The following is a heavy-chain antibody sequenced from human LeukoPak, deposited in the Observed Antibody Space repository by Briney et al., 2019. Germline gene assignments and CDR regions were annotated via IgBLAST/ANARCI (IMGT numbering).Heavy chain of an antibody. CDR1: GGSISSYY. J-gene: IGHJ4*02. CDR3: ARHFSSSLQNPYYFDY. V-gene: IGHV4-59*08. CDR2: IYYSGST. D-gene: IGHD6-13*01. Sequence: PSETLSLTCTVSGGSISSYYWSRIRQPPGKGLEWIGYIYYSGSTNYNPSLKSRVTISVDTSKNQFSPKLSSVTAADTAVYYCARHFSSSLQNPYYFDYWGQGTLVTVAS.